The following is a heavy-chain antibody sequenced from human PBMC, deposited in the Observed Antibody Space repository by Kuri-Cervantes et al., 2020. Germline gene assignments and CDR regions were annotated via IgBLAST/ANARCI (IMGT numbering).Heavy chain of an antibody. V-gene: IGHV3-30*18. Sequence: GESLKISCAASGFTFSNYGMHWVRQAPGKGLEWVAVISYDGSNKYYGDSVQGRFTVSRDNSKNTLYLQLNSLRAEDTAVYYCAEDRSGNYYAMDVWGQGTTVTVSS. CDR2: ISYDGSNK. D-gene: IGHD6-19*01. CDR1: GFTFSNYG. J-gene: IGHJ6*02. CDR3: AEDRSGNYYAMDV.